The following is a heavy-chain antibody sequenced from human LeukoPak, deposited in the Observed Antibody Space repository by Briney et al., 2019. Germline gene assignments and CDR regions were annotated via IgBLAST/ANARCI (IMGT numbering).Heavy chain of an antibody. J-gene: IGHJ4*02. CDR3: AKGLYYDFWSGYLAY. V-gene: IGHV3-23*01. D-gene: IGHD3-3*01. Sequence: PGGSLRLSCAASGFTHSSYAMSWVRQAPGKGLEWVSAISGSGGSTYYADSVKGRFTISRDNSKNTLYLQMNSLRAEDTAVYYCAKGLYYDFWSGYLAYWGQGTLVTVSS. CDR2: ISGSGGST. CDR1: GFTHSSYA.